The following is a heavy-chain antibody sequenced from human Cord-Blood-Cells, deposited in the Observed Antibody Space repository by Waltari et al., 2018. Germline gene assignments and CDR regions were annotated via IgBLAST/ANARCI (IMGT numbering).Heavy chain of an antibody. CDR2: ISSSSSYI. CDR1: GFTFSSYS. CDR3: ARDMNPHYINYYDSSGYYY. D-gene: IGHD3-22*01. V-gene: IGHV3-21*01. J-gene: IGHJ4*02. Sequence: EVQLVESGGGLVKPGGSLSLSCAASGFTFSSYSMNWVRQAPGKGLEWVSSISSSSSYIYYADSVKGRFTISRDNAKNSLYLQMNSLRAEDTAVYYCARDMNPHYINYYDSSGYYYWGQGTLVTVSS.